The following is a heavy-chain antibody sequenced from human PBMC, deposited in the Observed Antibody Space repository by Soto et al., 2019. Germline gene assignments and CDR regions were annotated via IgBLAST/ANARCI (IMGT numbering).Heavy chain of an antibody. CDR3: ARESDH. CDR2: ISGSGGGT. Sequence: PGGSLRLTCAASGFTFSSYAMRWVRQAPGKGLEWVSNISGSGGGTYYADSMKGRFTISRDNSKNTLYLQVYCLRVEDTAVYYCARESDHWGQGTLVTVSS. V-gene: IGHV3-23*01. CDR1: GFTFSSYA. J-gene: IGHJ4*02.